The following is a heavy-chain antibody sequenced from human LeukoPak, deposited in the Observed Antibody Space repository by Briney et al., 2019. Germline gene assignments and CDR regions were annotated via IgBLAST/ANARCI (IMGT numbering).Heavy chain of an antibody. CDR3: ARAVVKASYDNSGRRF. J-gene: IGHJ4*02. D-gene: IGHD3-22*01. CDR2: ISSSSSYI. Sequence: SPGGSLRLSCAASGFTFSSYAMSWVRQAPGKGLEWVSIISSSSSYIYYSKSVKGRFSVSRDNARNSLFLQLNSLTAEDTAIYYCARAVVKASYDNSGRRFGGQGTLVTVSS. CDR1: GFTFSSYA. V-gene: IGHV3-21*06.